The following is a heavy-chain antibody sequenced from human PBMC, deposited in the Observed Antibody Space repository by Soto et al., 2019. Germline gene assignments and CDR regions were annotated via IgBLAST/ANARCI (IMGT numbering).Heavy chain of an antibody. CDR1: GFTFTSFA. V-gene: IGHV3-30*09. CDR2: ISENGVNK. CDR3: ARRLTKTVSALGY. Sequence: PGGSLRLSCSASGFTFTSFAIHWVRQAPGKGLEWVAVISENGVNKYSAESVRGRFVIPRDNSKNTVELEMNSLRPEDTAIYFCARRLTKTVSALGYWGQGTLVTVSS. J-gene: IGHJ4*02. D-gene: IGHD2-8*01.